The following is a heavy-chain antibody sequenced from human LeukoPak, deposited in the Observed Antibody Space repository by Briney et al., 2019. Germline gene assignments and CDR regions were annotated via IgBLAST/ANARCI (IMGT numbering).Heavy chain of an antibody. CDR1: GGSFSGYY. D-gene: IGHD2-15*01. CDR2: INHSGST. Sequence: SETLSLTCAVYGGSFSGYYWSWIRQPPGKGLEWIGEINHSGSTNYNPSLKSRVTISVDRSKNQFSLKLDSVTAADTAVYYCARSQRHDCSGNRCYSWGFDSWGQGTLVTVSS. J-gene: IGHJ4*02. V-gene: IGHV4-34*01. CDR3: ARSQRHDCSGNRCYSWGFDS.